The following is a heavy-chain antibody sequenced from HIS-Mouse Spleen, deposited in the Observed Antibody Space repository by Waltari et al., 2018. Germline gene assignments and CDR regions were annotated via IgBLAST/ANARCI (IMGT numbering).Heavy chain of an antibody. J-gene: IGHJ3*02. CDR1: GGSFSGYY. CDR3: ARDVIAVAGTNDAFDI. CDR2: INHSGRT. Sequence: QVQLQQWGAGLLKPSETLSLTCAVYGGSFSGYYWSWIRQPPGKGLEWIGKINHSGRTNSNPALKSGVTISVETSKNQFSLKLSSVTAAETAVYYCARDVIAVAGTNDAFDIWGQGTMVTVSS. V-gene: IGHV4-34*01. D-gene: IGHD6-19*01.